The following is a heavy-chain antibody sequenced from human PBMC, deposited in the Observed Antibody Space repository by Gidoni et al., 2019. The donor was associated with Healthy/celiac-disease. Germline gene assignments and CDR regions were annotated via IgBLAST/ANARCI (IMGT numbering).Heavy chain of an antibody. V-gene: IGHV1-69*06. Sequence: QVQLVQSGAEVKKPGSSVKVSCKASGGTFSSSAIRWVRQAPGQGLEWTGGIIPIFGKANYAQKFQGRVTITADKSTSTAYMELSSLRSEDTAVYYCASGYIVVVVAATSYYYGMDVWGQGTTVTVSS. D-gene: IGHD2-15*01. J-gene: IGHJ6*02. CDR1: GGTFSSSA. CDR2: IIPIFGKA. CDR3: ASGYIVVVVAATSYYYGMDV.